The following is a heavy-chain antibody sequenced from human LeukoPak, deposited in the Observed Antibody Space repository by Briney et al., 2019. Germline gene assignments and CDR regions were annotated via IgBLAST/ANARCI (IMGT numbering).Heavy chain of an antibody. CDR3: ARMTYYDILTGYSPSGFDY. CDR2: ISSTGGTI. V-gene: IGHV3-48*04. J-gene: IGHJ4*02. Sequence: GGSLRLSCAASGFTFSSNSMNWARQAPGKGLEWVSYISSTGGTIYYADSMKGRFTISRDNAKNSLYLQMNSLRVEDTAVYYCARMTYYDILTGYSPSGFDYWGQGTLVTVSS. D-gene: IGHD3-9*01. CDR1: GFTFSSNS.